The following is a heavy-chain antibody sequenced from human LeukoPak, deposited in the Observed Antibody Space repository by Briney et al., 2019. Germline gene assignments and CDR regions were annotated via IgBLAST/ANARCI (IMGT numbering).Heavy chain of an antibody. D-gene: IGHD3-3*01. J-gene: IGHJ4*02. CDR3: ARGRSWVGYDFWSGYPLDY. CDR1: GYTFTSYD. V-gene: IGHV1-8*03. Sequence: GASVKVSCKASGYTFTSYDINWVRQATGQGLEWMGWMNPNSGNTGYAQKFQGRVTITRNTSISTAYMELSSLRSEDTAVYYCARGRSWVGYDFWSGYPLDYWGQGTLVTVSS. CDR2: MNPNSGNT.